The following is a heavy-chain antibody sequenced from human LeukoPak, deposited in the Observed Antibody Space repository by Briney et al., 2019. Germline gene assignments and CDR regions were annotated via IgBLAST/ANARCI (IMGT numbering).Heavy chain of an antibody. CDR2: SHFSGAI. CDR3: ARRYEGSGYAYDY. V-gene: IGHV4-39*01. J-gene: IGHJ4*02. Sequence: SEPLSLTCTVSGVSITSYSHNYAWIRQPPGKGLEWIGGSHFSGAINYNPSLKSRVTIFVDTSKKQISLKLNSVTTADTAVYYCARRYEGSGYAYDYWGQGILVTVSS. D-gene: IGHD3-22*01. CDR1: GVSITSYSHN.